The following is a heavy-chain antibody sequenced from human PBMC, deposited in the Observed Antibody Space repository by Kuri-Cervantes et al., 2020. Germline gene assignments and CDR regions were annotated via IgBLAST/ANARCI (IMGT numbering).Heavy chain of an antibody. J-gene: IGHJ4*02. Sequence: GGSLRLSCAASGFTFSGYWMHWFRQAPGEGLVWVPRIHSDGTSTNYADSVKGRFTISIDNAKNMLYLQMDSLRVEDTAVYYCARVWDYSGNPWYFDYWGRGTLVTVSS. CDR3: ARVWDYSGNPWYFDY. V-gene: IGHV3-74*01. CDR2: IHSDGTST. D-gene: IGHD4-23*01. CDR1: GFTFSGYW.